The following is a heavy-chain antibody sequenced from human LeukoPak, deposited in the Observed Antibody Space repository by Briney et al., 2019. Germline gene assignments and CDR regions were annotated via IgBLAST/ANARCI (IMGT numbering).Heavy chain of an antibody. J-gene: IGHJ4*02. CDR3: ARAGFRVLSGLVEY. D-gene: IGHD3-10*01. CDR2: ISAYNGNT. Sequence: GASVKVSCKASGYTFTSYGISWVRQAPGQGLEWMGWISAYNGNTNYAQKLQGRVTTTTDTSTSTAYVELRSLRSDDTAVYYCARAGFRVLSGLVEYWGQGTLVTVSS. V-gene: IGHV1-18*01. CDR1: GYTFTSYG.